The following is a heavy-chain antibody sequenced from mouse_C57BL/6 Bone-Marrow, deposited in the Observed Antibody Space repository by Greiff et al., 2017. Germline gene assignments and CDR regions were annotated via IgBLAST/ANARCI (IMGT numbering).Heavy chain of an antibody. D-gene: IGHD2-3*01. CDR2: LYPGSGST. CDR1: GYPFTSYW. J-gene: IGHJ3*01. V-gene: IGHV1-55*01. CDR3: AREEDGYSAGFAY. Sequence: QVQLQQPGAELVKPGASVTLSCKASGYPFTSYWLTWVKPRPGHGLEWIGDLYPGSGSTNYHEKFTSKATLTVDTYSSTADMQRSSLTSEDSAGYYGAREEDGYSAGFAYWGQGTLVTVSA.